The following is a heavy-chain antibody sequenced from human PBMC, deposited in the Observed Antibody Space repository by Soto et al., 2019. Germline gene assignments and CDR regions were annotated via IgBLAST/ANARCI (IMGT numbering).Heavy chain of an antibody. CDR3: ARDPCIQLWAIDY. V-gene: IGHV4-39*02. CDR2: IYYSGST. D-gene: IGHD5-18*01. CDR1: GGSISSSRYY. Sequence: QLQLQASGPGLVKPSETLSLTCTVSGGSISSSRYYWGWIRQPPGKGLEWIGSIYYSGSTYYNPSLKSRVTKSVHTPKNRFSRKLSSVTAADTAVYYCARDPCIQLWAIDYWGQGTLVTVSS. J-gene: IGHJ4*02.